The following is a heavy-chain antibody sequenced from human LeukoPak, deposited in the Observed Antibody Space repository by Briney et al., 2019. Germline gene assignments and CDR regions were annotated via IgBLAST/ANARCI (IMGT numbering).Heavy chain of an antibody. D-gene: IGHD5-12*01. Sequence: GGSLRLSCAASGFTFSSYSMNWVRQAPGKGPEWVSSISSSSSYIYYADSVKGRFTISRDNAKNSLYLQMNSLRAEDTAVYYCARTKGYSGYDPFDYWGQGTLVTVSS. CDR2: ISSSSSYI. CDR1: GFTFSSYS. CDR3: ARTKGYSGYDPFDY. V-gene: IGHV3-21*01. J-gene: IGHJ4*02.